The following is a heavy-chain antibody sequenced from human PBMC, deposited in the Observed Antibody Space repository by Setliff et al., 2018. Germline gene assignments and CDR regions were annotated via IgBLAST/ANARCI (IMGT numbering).Heavy chain of an antibody. Sequence: PSETLSLTCSVSGYSISSGYYWGWIRQPPGKGLEWLGSLYHTGSTYYNPSLDSRITMSVDTSKKQFSLMLTSVTAADTAVYYCARYIPSAGCFDPWGQGALVTVSS. CDR2: LYHTGST. CDR3: ARYIPSAGCFDP. V-gene: IGHV4-38-2*02. CDR1: GYSISSGYY. D-gene: IGHD2-21*01. J-gene: IGHJ5*02.